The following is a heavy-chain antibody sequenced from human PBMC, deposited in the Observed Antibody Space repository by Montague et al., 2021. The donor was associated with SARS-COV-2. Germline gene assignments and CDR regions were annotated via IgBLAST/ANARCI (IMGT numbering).Heavy chain of an antibody. CDR1: GFPFSSAW. J-gene: IGHJ5*02. CDR2: IKSKAVGGAI. CDR3: TADFSDTAEQMAQTDL. D-gene: IGHD5-24*01. Sequence: SLRPSCAASGFPFSSAWMTWVRQSPGKGLEWVGRIKSKAVGGAIQYATSVKGRFTISRDDSENTLYLQMDSLTTEDTAVYYCTADFSDTAEQMAQTDLWGQGTLVTVSS. V-gene: IGHV3-15*01.